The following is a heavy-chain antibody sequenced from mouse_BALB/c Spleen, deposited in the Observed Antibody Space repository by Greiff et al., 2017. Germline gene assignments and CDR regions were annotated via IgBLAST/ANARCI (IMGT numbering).Heavy chain of an antibody. D-gene: IGHD2-2*01. CDR1: GFTFSSFG. Sequence: EVMLVESGGGLVQPGGSRKLSCAASGFTFSSFGMHWVRQAPEKGLEWVAYISSGSSTIYYADTVKGRFTISRDNPKNTLFLQMTSLRSEDTAMYYCARGGIYYGYDYYAMDYWGEGTSVTVSA. CDR3: ARGGIYYGYDYYAMDY. J-gene: IGHJ4*01. V-gene: IGHV5-17*02. CDR2: ISSGSSTI.